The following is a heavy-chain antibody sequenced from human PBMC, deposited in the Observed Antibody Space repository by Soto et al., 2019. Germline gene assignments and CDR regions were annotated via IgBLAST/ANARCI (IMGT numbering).Heavy chain of an antibody. CDR3: ARGLWRGSTDFDF. J-gene: IGHJ4*02. D-gene: IGHD1-1*01. CDR2: ISGYNGNT. CDR1: GYTFISYG. V-gene: IGHV1-18*01. Sequence: QVQLVQSGAEVKKPGASVKVSCKASGYTFISYGISWVRQAPGQGLEWMGWISGYNGNTNYAQKLQGRVTMTTDTSPSTADMELRSLRSDDTAGYYCARGLWRGSTDFDFWGQGTLVTVSS.